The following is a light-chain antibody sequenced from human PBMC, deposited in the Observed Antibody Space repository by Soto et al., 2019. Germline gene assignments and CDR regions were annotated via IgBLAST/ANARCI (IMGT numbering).Light chain of an antibody. J-gene: IGKJ4*01. Sequence: DIQLTQSPSLLSASVGDRVTITCRASQGISSYVAWYQQKSGKAPKPLIYVASTLQSGVPSRFSGSGSGTEFTLTISSQQPEDFATYYCQQFSAYPLTFGGGTKVEIK. CDR3: QQFSAYPLT. CDR2: VAS. CDR1: QGISSY. V-gene: IGKV1-9*01.